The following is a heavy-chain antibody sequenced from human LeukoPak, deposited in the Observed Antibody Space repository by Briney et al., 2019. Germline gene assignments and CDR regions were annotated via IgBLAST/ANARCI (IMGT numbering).Heavy chain of an antibody. J-gene: IGHJ3*02. CDR2: ITAGNGNT. D-gene: IGHD5-18*01. V-gene: IGHV1-18*01. Sequence: ASVKVSCKASGYNFNSYGIGRVRQAPRQGLEWMGWITAGNGNTNYAQKVQGRVTMTTDTSTSTAYMELRSLRSDDTAVYFCARDLARGYSYGYNAFDIWGQGTMVTVSS. CDR1: GYNFNSYG. CDR3: ARDLARGYSYGYNAFDI.